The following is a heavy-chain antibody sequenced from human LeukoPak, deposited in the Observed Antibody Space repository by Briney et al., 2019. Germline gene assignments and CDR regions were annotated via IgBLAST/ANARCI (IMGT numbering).Heavy chain of an antibody. CDR3: ASAALGYSSSLKFDY. J-gene: IGHJ4*02. V-gene: IGHV3-48*01. Sequence: QPGGSLRLSYAASGFTFSSYSMNWVRQAPGKGLEWVSYISSSSSTIYYADSVKGRFTISRDNAKNSLYLQMNSLRAEDTAVYYCASAALGYSSSLKFDYWGQGTLVTVSS. CDR2: ISSSSSTI. CDR1: GFTFSSYS. D-gene: IGHD5-18*01.